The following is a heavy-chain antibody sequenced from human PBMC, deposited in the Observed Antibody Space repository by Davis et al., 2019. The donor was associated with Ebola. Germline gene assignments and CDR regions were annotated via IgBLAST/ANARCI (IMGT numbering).Heavy chain of an antibody. D-gene: IGHD1-7*01. J-gene: IGHJ5*02. CDR2: IYNGGSS. V-gene: IGHV4-31*03. Sequence: MPSETLSLTCTVSGASMTSGGYYWTWIRQHPGRGLEWIGYIYNGGSSYSNPSLRSRVTISLDTSKNQFSLKLRSVTAADTAMYYCARDSETGTTGFDPWGQGTLVTVSS. CDR3: ARDSETGTTGFDP. CDR1: GASMTSGGYY.